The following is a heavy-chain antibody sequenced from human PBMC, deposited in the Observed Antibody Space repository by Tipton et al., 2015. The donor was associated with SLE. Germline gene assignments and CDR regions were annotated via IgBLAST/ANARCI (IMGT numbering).Heavy chain of an antibody. D-gene: IGHD4-11*01. V-gene: IGHV3-9*01. J-gene: IGHJ3*02. Sequence: SLRLSCAASGFTFDDYAMHWVRQAPGKGLEWVSGISWNSGSIGYADSVKGRFTISRDNAKNSLYLQMNSLRAEDTALYYCARDADPSNYGTFDIWGQGTMVAVSS. CDR3: ARDADPSNYGTFDI. CDR2: ISWNSGSI. CDR1: GFTFDDYA.